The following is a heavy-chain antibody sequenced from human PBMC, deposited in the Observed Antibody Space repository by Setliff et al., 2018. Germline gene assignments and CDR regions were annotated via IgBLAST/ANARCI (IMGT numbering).Heavy chain of an antibody. CDR3: VRALAYYYMDV. V-gene: IGHV3-48*01. J-gene: IGHJ6*03. CDR2: ISYSSGSI. CDR1: GFTFSSYS. Sequence: GESLKISCEASGFTFSSYSMNWVRQAPGKGLEWVAHISYSSGSISYADSVKGRFTISRDNAKNSLYLQMDSLRAEDTAIYYCVRALAYYYMDVWGKGTTVTSP.